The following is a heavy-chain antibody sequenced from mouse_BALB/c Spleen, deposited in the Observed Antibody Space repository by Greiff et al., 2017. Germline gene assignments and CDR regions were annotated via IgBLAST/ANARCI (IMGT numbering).Heavy chain of an antibody. Sequence: SGAELVKPGASVKLSCTASGFNIKDTYMHWVKQRPEQGLEWIGRIDPANGNTKYDPKFQGKATITADTSSNTAYLQLSSLTSEDTAVYYCARGHYYGYGADYWGQGTTLTVSS. D-gene: IGHD1-2*01. V-gene: IGHV14-3*02. CDR3: ARGHYYGYGADY. CDR1: GFNIKDTY. J-gene: IGHJ2*01. CDR2: IDPANGNT.